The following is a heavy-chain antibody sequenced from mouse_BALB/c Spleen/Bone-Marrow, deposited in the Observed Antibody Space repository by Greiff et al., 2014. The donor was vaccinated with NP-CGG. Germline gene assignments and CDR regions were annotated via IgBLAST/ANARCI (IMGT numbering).Heavy chain of an antibody. CDR3: ARWEYYAMDY. CDR2: IDPANGNT. CDR1: GFNIKETY. Sequence: VQLPPSGAELVKPGGSVKFSCTASGFNIKETYMHWGKQRAGQGLEWIGRIDPANGNTKYDPKFQGRATITADTSSNTAYLQLSSLTSEDTAVYYCARWEYYAMDYWGQGTSVTVSS. J-gene: IGHJ4*01. D-gene: IGHD4-1*01. V-gene: IGHV14-3*02.